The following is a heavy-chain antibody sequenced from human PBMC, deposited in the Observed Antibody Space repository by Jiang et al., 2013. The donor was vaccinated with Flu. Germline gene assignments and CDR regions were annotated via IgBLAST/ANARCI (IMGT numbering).Heavy chain of an antibody. CDR1: GYTFSSYV. V-gene: IGHV1-69*06. CDR2: FIPVFGTA. D-gene: IGHD2-21*01. CDR3: AREIAELPTSDTDYYYFGMDV. J-gene: IGHJ6*04. Sequence: GAEVKKPGSSVKVSCEASGYTFSSYVISWVRQAPGQGLGWMGGFIPVFGTANYAQKFRGRVTITAGKSTGTAYMELSSLRSDDTAVYYCAREIAELPTSDTDYYYFGMDVWGNGTPVTVFS.